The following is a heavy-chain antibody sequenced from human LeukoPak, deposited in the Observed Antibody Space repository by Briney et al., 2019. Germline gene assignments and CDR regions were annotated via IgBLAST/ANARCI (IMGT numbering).Heavy chain of an antibody. CDR1: GGSISSYY. V-gene: IGHV4-59*01. J-gene: IGHJ5*02. D-gene: IGHD4-17*01. Sequence: SETLSLTCTVSGGSISSYYWSWIRQPPEKGLEWIGYIYYSGSTNYNPSLKSRVTISVDTSKNQFSLKLSSVTAADTAVYYCAKTTVTTYNWFDPWGQGTLVTVSS. CDR2: IYYSGST. CDR3: AKTTVTTYNWFDP.